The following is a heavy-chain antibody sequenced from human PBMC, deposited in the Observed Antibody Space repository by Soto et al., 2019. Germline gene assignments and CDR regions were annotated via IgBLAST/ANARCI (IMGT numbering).Heavy chain of an antibody. Sequence: SSVQVSCKASGGTFSSYAISWVRQAPGQGLEWMGGIIPIFGTANYAQKFQGRVTITADESTSTAYMELSSLRSEDTAVYYCARGRVDVLNVLCYCDWLPCNGNSFEDWGEGTLVPV. J-gene: IGHJ4*02. CDR2: IIPIFGTA. CDR1: GGTFSSYA. CDR3: ARGRVDVLNVLCYCDWLPCNGNSFED. V-gene: IGHV1-69*13. D-gene: IGHD3-9*01.